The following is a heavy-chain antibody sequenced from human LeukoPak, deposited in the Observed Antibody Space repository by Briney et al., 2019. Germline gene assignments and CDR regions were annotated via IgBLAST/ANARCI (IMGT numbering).Heavy chain of an antibody. CDR2: ISAYNGNT. V-gene: IGHV1-18*01. CDR3: ARVSQPYYYDSSGYGDDY. D-gene: IGHD3-22*01. J-gene: IGHJ4*02. Sequence: ASVKVSCKASGYTFTSYGISWVRQAPGQGLEWMGWISAYNGNTNYAQKLQGRVTMTTDTSTSTAYMELRSLRSDDTAVYYCARVSQPYYYDSSGYGDDYWGQGTLVTVSS. CDR1: GYTFTSYG.